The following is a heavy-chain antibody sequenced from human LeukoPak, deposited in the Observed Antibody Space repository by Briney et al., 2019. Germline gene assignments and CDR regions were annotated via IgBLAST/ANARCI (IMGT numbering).Heavy chain of an antibody. Sequence: SETLSLTCAVSGGSISSNNWWNWVRQPPGKGLEWIGEIYHSGSTNYSPSLKSRVTISVDKSRNLLFLKLNSVTAADTAVYYCARDLGSSTLSGIWGKGTTVTVSS. J-gene: IGHJ6*04. CDR3: ARDLGSSTLSGI. V-gene: IGHV4-4*02. CDR1: GGSISSNNW. CDR2: IYHSGST. D-gene: IGHD3-16*01.